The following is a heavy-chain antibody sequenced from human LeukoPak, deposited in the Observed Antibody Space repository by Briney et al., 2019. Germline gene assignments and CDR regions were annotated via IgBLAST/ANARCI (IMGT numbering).Heavy chain of an antibody. CDR2: IKQDGREK. D-gene: IGHD5-24*01. J-gene: IGHJ5*02. CDR1: GFTFSSYW. CDR3: ARTKRDANWFDP. Sequence: GGSLRLSCAASGFTFSSYWMSWFRQAPGKGLEWVANIKQDGREKYYVDSVKGRFTISRDNAKNSLYLQMNSLRAEDTAVYYCARTKRDANWFDPWGQGTLVTVSS. V-gene: IGHV3-7*05.